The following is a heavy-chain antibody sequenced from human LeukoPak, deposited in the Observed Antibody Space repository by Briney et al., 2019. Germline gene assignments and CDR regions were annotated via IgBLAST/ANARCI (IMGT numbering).Heavy chain of an antibody. Sequence: GGSLRLSCAASGFSLSIYGMSWVRQAPGKGLEWVSAIRGSGDTTHYADSVQGRFTIARDNSKNTLYLQMNSLRAEDTAVYYGAKDTVKVSTISRVPHYTDVWGKGTTVTISS. CDR2: IRGSGDTT. CDR3: AKDTVKVSTISRVPHYTDV. V-gene: IGHV3-23*01. J-gene: IGHJ6*03. CDR1: GFSLSIYG. D-gene: IGHD5/OR15-5a*01.